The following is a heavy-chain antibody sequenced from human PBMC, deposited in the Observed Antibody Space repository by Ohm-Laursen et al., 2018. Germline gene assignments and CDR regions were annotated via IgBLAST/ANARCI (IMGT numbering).Heavy chain of an antibody. CDR1: GFTFSSYA. CDR2: ISGSGSRT. V-gene: IGHV3-23*01. D-gene: IGHD6-13*01. J-gene: IGHJ4*02. Sequence: SLRLSCTASGFTFSSYAMNWVRQAPGKGLEWVSGISGSGSRTYYADSVKGRFTISRDNSKNTLYLQMNSLRAEDTAVYYCAKRGYSSSWSTFDYWGQGTLVTVSS. CDR3: AKRGYSSSWSTFDY.